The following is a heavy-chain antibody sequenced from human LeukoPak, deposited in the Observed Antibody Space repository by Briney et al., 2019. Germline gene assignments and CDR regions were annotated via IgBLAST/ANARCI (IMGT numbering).Heavy chain of an antibody. D-gene: IGHD5-24*01. Sequence: GGSLRLSCAASGFTFSSYAMSWVRQAPGKGLERVSSITTSGGRTNYADSVKGRFTISRDNSKNTLYLQMNSLRAEDTAVYYCAKALRGDGDNASDMWGQGTMVTVSS. CDR1: GFTFSSYA. CDR2: ITTSGGRT. CDR3: AKALRGDGDNASDM. V-gene: IGHV3-23*01. J-gene: IGHJ3*02.